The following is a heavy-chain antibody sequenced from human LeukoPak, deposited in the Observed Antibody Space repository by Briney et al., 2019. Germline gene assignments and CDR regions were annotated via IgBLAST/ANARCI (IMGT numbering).Heavy chain of an antibody. CDR2: IYHSGST. CDR3: ARLYYYDSSGYFKEPFDY. J-gene: IGHJ4*02. D-gene: IGHD3-22*01. V-gene: IGHV4-4*02. Sequence: SETLSLTCAVSGGSISSSNWWSWVRQPPGKGVEWIGEIYHSGSTNYNPSLKSRVTISVDKSKNQFSLKLSSVTAADTAVYYCARLYYYDSSGYFKEPFDYWGQGTLVTVSS. CDR1: GGSISSSNW.